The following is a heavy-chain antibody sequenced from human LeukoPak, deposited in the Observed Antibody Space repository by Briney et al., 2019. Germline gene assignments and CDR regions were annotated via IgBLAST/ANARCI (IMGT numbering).Heavy chain of an antibody. CDR3: ARDPHMTTVTTGIGY. Sequence: GGSLRLSCAASGFTFSSYWMYWVRQAPGKGLVWVSHINSVGSSIRYADSVKGRFTISRDNAKNTLYLQMNSLRAEDTAVYYCARDPHMTTVTTGIGYWGQGTLVTVSS. CDR1: GFTFSSYW. V-gene: IGHV3-74*01. D-gene: IGHD4-17*01. J-gene: IGHJ4*02. CDR2: INSVGSSI.